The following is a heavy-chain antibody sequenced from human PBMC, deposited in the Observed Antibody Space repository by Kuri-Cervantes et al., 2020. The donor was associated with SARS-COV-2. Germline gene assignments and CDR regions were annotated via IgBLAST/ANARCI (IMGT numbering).Heavy chain of an antibody. J-gene: IGHJ1*01. CDR1: GDSVSSTSAA. CDR2: TYHRSKWYN. Sequence: LRLSCAISGDSVSSTSAAWNWIRQSPSRGLEWLGRTYHRSKWYNEYAVSVKSRITINPDTSKNQFSLQLNFVTPEDTAVYYCARAPDGYCSGGSRYSGYFQHWGQGTLVTVSS. CDR3: ARAPDGYCSGGSRYSGYFQH. V-gene: IGHV6-1*01. D-gene: IGHD2-15*01.